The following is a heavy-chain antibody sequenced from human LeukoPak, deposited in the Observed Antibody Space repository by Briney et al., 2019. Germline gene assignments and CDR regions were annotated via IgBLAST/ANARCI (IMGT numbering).Heavy chain of an antibody. V-gene: IGHV1-69*01. CDR1: GGTFSSYA. J-gene: IGHJ4*02. D-gene: IGHD3-22*01. CDR3: ARADYYDSSGSAYYFDY. CDR2: IIPIFGTA. Sequence: GSSVKVSCKASGGTFSSYAISWVRQAPGQGLEWMGGIIPIFGTANYAQKFQGRVTITADESTSTAYMELSSLRSEDTAVYYCARADYYDSSGSAYYFDYWGQGTLVTVSS.